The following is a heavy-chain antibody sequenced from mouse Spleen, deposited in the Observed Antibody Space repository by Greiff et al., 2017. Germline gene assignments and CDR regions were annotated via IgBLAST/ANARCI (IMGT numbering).Heavy chain of an antibody. CDR2: INPGSGGT. V-gene: IGHV1-54*01. Sequence: VQLQQSGAELVRPGTSVKVSCKASGYAFTNYLIEWVKQRPGQGLEWIGVINPGSGGTNYNEKFKGKATLTADKSSSTAYMQLSSLTSDDSAVYFCARTYYGNYGIPDYFDYWGQGTTLTVSS. CDR3: ARTYYGNYGIPDYFDY. D-gene: IGHD2-10*01. CDR1: GYAFTNYL. J-gene: IGHJ2*01.